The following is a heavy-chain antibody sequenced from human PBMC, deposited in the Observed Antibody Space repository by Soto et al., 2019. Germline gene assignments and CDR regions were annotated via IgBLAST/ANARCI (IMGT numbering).Heavy chain of an antibody. V-gene: IGHV3-53*01. J-gene: IGHJ4*02. CDR1: GVRVSNSY. CDR2: IYSGGST. Sequence: GGALRPSCGAPGVRVSNSYMSWGRQAPGKGLEWVSVIYSGGSTYYADSVKGRFTISRDNSKNTVYLQVNSLRGEDTAVYYCARVGKPMVIGNYFDYWGQGTLVTAPQ. D-gene: IGHD3-10*01. CDR3: ARVGKPMVIGNYFDY.